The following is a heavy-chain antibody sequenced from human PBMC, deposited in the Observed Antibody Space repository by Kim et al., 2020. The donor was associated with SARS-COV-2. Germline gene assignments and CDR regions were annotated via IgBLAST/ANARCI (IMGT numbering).Heavy chain of an antibody. CDR3: AKGADTSGYSASYYYFGMDV. V-gene: IGHV3-23*01. CDR1: GFTFNNYA. J-gene: IGHJ6*02. D-gene: IGHD3-22*01. CDR2: ISGSGGST. Sequence: GGSLRLSCAASGFTFNNYAMSWVRQAPGKGLEWVSGISGSGGSTYYADSVKGRFTISRDNSKNTLYLQMSSLRAKDTAVYYCAKGADTSGYSASYYYFGMDVWGQGTTVTVSS.